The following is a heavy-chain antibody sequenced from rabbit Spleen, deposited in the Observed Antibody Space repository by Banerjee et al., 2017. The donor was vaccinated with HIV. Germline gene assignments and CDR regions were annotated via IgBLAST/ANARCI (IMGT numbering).Heavy chain of an antibody. CDR2: IAGSSSGFT. V-gene: IGHV1S45*01. J-gene: IGHJ4*01. CDR3: ARDLAGVIGWNFNL. D-gene: IGHD4-1*01. Sequence: QEQLVESGGGLVQPGASLTLTCTASGFSFSSSDYMCWVRQAPGKGLEWIACIAGSSSGFTYSATWAKGRFTMSKTSSTTVTLQMTSLTGADTATYFCARDLAGVIGWNFNLWGPGTLVTVS. CDR1: GFSFSSSDY.